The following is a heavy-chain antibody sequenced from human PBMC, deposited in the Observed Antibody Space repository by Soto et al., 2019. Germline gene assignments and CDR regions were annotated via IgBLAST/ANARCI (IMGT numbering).Heavy chain of an antibody. J-gene: IGHJ6*02. CDR2: IIPIFGTA. CDR3: ARGLAPYSSSWYPEGYYYYGMDV. V-gene: IGHV1-69*01. CDR1: GGTFSSYA. Sequence: QVQLVQSGAEVKKPGSSVKVSCKASGGTFSSYAISWVRQAPGQGLEWMGGIIPIFGTANYAQKFQGRVTSTADESTSTAYMELSSLRSEDTAVYYCARGLAPYSSSWYPEGYYYYGMDVWGQGTTVTVSS. D-gene: IGHD6-13*01.